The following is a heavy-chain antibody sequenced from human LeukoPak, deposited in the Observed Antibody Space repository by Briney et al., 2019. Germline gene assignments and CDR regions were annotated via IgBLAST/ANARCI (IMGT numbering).Heavy chain of an antibody. CDR2: INPNSGGT. J-gene: IGHJ6*03. CDR1: GYTFTGYY. D-gene: IGHD3-10*01. CDR3: ARDGMVRGVIRYYYYMDV. Sequence: GASVRVSCKASGYTFTGYYMHWVRQAPGQGLEWMGWINPNSGGTNYAQKFQGRVTMTRDTSISTAYMELSRLRSDDTAVYYCARDGMVRGVIRYYYYMDVWGKGTTVTISS. V-gene: IGHV1-2*02.